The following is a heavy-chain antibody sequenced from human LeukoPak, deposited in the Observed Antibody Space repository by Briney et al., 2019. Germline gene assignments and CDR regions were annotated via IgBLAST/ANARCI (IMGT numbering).Heavy chain of an antibody. J-gene: IGHJ4*02. CDR1: GFSFTNFW. Sequence: GSLRLSCAVSGFSFTNFWMSWIRQPPGKGLEWIGEINHSGSTNYNPSLKSRVTISVDTSKNQFSLKLTSVTAADTAVYYCARKFRGYYDSTRRYYFDYWGQGTLVTVSS. D-gene: IGHD3-22*01. V-gene: IGHV4-34*01. CDR2: INHSGST. CDR3: ARKFRGYYDSTRRYYFDY.